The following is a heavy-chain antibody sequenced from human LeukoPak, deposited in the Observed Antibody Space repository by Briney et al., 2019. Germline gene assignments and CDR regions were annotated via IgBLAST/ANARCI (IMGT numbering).Heavy chain of an antibody. CDR3: ARDADSSGYYPLDY. J-gene: IGHJ4*02. D-gene: IGHD3-22*01. Sequence: GASVKVSCKASGYTFTSYAMHWVRQAPGQRLEWMGWINAGNGNTKYSQKFQGRVTITRDTSASTAYMGLSSLRSEDTAVYYCARDADSSGYYPLDYWGQGTLVTVSS. CDR1: GYTFTSYA. CDR2: INAGNGNT. V-gene: IGHV1-3*01.